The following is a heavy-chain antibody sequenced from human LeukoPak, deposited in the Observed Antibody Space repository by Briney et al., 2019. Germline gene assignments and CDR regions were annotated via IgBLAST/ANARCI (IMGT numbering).Heavy chain of an antibody. CDR2: INHSGST. J-gene: IGHJ5*02. CDR3: ARGRHGGSNYVAFDP. CDR1: GGSFSGYY. Sequence: SETLSLTCAVYGGSFSGYYWSWIRQPPGKGLEWIGEINHSGSTNYNPSLKSRVTISVDTSKNQFSLKLSSVTAADTAVYYCARGRHGGSNYVAFDPWGHGTLVTVSS. V-gene: IGHV4-34*01. D-gene: IGHD4-11*01.